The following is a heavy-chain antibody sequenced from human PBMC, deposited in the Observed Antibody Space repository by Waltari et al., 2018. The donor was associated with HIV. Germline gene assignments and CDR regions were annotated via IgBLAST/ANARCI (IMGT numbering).Heavy chain of an antibody. Sequence: EVYLVESGGGLVRPGGSFRLSCAASGFTFINAWMSWVRQSPGKGLEWGGRIKSRPDGGTTDYAAPVKGRFIISRDDSKNMVYLQMNSLKIEDTAIYYCTIDQKSGWYNDWFDPWGQGSLVTVSS. J-gene: IGHJ5*02. CDR2: IKSRPDGGTT. CDR3: TIDQKSGWYNDWFDP. D-gene: IGHD6-19*01. CDR1: GFTFINAW. V-gene: IGHV3-15*01.